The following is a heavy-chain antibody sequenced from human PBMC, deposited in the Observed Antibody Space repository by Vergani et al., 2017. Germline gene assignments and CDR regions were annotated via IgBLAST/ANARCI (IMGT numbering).Heavy chain of an antibody. V-gene: IGHV4-4*03. CDR2: IYHSGST. D-gene: IGHD3-9*01. J-gene: IGHJ6*02. CDR1: GGSISSSNW. Sequence: QVQLQESGPGLVKPPGTLSLTCAVSGGSISSSNWWSWVRQPPGKGLQWIGEIYHSGSTIYNPSLKSRVTISVDKSKNQFSLKLSSVTAADTAVYYCARALKLRYSPFGDYYYYGMDVWGQGTTVTVSS. CDR3: ARALKLRYSPFGDYYYYGMDV.